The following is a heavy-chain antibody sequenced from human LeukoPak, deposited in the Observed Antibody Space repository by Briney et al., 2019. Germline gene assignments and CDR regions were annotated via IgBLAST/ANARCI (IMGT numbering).Heavy chain of an antibody. CDR1: GFTFGDTW. V-gene: IGHV3-7*03. Sequence: PGGSLRLSCAASGFTFGDTWMNWVRQVPGQGLEWVANIKQDGSETFYVASVKGRFTISRDNGKSSLYLQMNSLRAEDTALYYCATSYDMGWLIGYWGQGTLVTVSS. D-gene: IGHD3/OR15-3a*01. CDR2: IKQDGSET. J-gene: IGHJ4*02. CDR3: ATSYDMGWLIGY.